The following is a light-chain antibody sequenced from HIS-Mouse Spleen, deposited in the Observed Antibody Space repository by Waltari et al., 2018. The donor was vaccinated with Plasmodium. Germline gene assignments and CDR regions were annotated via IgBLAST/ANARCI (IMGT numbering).Light chain of an antibody. CDR3: GTWDSSLSAGVV. CDR1: SSNIENNY. J-gene: IGLJ2*01. V-gene: IGLV1-51*01. Sequence: QSVLTQPPSVSAAPGQKVTTSCSGSSSNIENNYVSCYHQPPGTAPKLLIYHNNKRPPGIPDRFSGSKSGTSATLGITGLQTGDEADYYCGTWDSSLSAGVVFGGGTKLTVL. CDR2: HNN.